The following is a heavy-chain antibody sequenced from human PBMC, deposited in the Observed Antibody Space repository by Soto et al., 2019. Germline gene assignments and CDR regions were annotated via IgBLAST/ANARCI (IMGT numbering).Heavy chain of an antibody. D-gene: IGHD3-3*01. CDR2: IYWDDDK. Sequence: QITLNESGPTLVRPTETLTLTCSFSGFSLTTSGVGVGWIRQSPGKAPELFAVIYWDDDKRYSVSLKSRLTITKEISKSQVVLTVADLDPTDTATYYCAHRVLRTVFGMVTTTAIYFLFWGQGAPVAVSS. V-gene: IGHV2-5*02. J-gene: IGHJ4*02. CDR1: GFSLTTSGVG. CDR3: AHRVLRTVFGMVTTTAIYFLF.